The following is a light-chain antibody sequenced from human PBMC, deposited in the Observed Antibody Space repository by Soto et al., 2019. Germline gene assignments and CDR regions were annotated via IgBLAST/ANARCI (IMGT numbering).Light chain of an antibody. Sequence: DIQMTQSPSSLSASVGDRVTITCRASQSISSYLNWYQQKPGKAPNLLIYSASSLHSGVPSRFSGSGSGTDFSLIINSLQPEDFATYYCQQSSSNPLTFGGGTRVE. CDR3: QQSSSNPLT. CDR1: QSISSY. J-gene: IGKJ4*01. CDR2: SAS. V-gene: IGKV1-39*01.